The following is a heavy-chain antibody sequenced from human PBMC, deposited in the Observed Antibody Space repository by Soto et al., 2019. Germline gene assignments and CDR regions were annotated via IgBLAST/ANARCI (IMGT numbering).Heavy chain of an antibody. CDR1: GYRFSSYW. V-gene: IGHV5-51*04. D-gene: IGHD3-3*01. CDR3: ARTAYYDSWSGPVDAFDI. Sequence: GESLKISCKGSGYRFSSYWIGWVRQMPGKGLEWMGFIYPGDSETRYSPSFQGQVTISVDKPISTAYLQWSSLKASDTAMYYCARTAYYDSWSGPVDAFDIWGQGTMVTVSS. J-gene: IGHJ3*02. CDR2: IYPGDSET.